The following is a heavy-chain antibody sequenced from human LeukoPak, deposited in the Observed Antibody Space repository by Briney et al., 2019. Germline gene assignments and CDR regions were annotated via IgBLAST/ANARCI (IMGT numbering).Heavy chain of an antibody. D-gene: IGHD1-26*01. Sequence: SGGSLRLSCAASGFTFSSYAMSWVRQAPGKGLEWVSAISGSGGSTYYADSVKGRFTISRDNSKNTLYLQMNSLRAEDTAVYYCARSSISGSYDYPNDAFDIWGQGTMVTVSS. J-gene: IGHJ3*02. V-gene: IGHV3-23*01. CDR2: ISGSGGST. CDR3: ARSSISGSYDYPNDAFDI. CDR1: GFTFSSYA.